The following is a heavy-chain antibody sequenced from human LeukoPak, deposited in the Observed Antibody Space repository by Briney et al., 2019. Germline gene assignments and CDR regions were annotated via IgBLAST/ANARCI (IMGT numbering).Heavy chain of an antibody. V-gene: IGHV4-39*01. Sequence: SETLFLTCTVSGGSISSSYYWGWIRQPPGKGLEWIGSIYYSGSTYYNPSLKSRVTISVDTSKNQFSLKLSSVTAADTAVYYCANLWFDPWGQGTLVTVSS. CDR1: GGSISSSYY. CDR3: ANLWFDP. CDR2: IYYSGST. J-gene: IGHJ5*02.